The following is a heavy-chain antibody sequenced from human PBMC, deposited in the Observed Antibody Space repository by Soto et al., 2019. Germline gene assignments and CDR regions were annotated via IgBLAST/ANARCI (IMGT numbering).Heavy chain of an antibody. CDR1: GFTFSTYW. J-gene: IGHJ4*02. D-gene: IGHD1-26*01. V-gene: IGHV3-7*04. Sequence: EVQLVESGGGLVQPGGSLRLSCAASGFTFSTYWMTWVRQAPGKGLEWVANLNPDGSEKYYVDSLKGRFTISRDNAQTSLYLQMNSLRAEDTAVYYCARDSGRFYIDYWGQGTLVTVSS. CDR2: LNPDGSEK. CDR3: ARDSGRFYIDY.